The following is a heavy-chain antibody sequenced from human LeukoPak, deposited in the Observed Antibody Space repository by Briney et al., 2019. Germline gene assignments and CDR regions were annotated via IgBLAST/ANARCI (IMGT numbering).Heavy chain of an antibody. CDR2: IKQDGSEK. D-gene: IGHD3-10*01. CDR1: GFTFSSYW. CDR3: ARDYYADAFDI. J-gene: IGHJ3*02. V-gene: IGHV3-7*01. Sequence: GGSLRLSCAASGFTFSSYWMSWVRLAPGKGLEWVANIKQDGSEKYYVDSVKGRSTISRDNAKNSLYLQMNSLRAEDTAVYYCARDYYADAFDIWGQGTMVTVSS.